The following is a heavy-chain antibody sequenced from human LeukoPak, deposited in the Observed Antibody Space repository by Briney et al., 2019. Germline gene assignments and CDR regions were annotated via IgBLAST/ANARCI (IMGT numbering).Heavy chain of an antibody. CDR2: INQDGGET. J-gene: IGHJ4*02. Sequence: PGGSLRLSCVASGFTFSNYWMSWVRQVPGKGLEWAANINQDGGETYYVDSVQGRFTISRDNAKNSLYLQMNSLRAEDTALYSCARAATTGTTDYWGQGTLLTVSS. CDR3: ARAATTGTTDY. D-gene: IGHD1-1*01. V-gene: IGHV3-7*01. CDR1: GFTFSNYW.